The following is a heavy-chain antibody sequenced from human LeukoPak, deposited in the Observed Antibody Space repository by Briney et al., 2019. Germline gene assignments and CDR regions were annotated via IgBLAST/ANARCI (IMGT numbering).Heavy chain of an antibody. D-gene: IGHD2-15*01. CDR1: GSTVSSNY. CDR2: IYSGGST. V-gene: IGHV3-53*01. CDR3: AREIYCSASSCTGGVFDI. Sequence: PGGSLRLSCAASGSTVSSNYMSWVRQAPGKGLEWVSVIYSGGSTYYADSVKGRFTISRDNSKNTLYLRMNSLRVEDTAVYYCAREIYCSASSCTGGVFDIWGQGTMVTVSS. J-gene: IGHJ3*02.